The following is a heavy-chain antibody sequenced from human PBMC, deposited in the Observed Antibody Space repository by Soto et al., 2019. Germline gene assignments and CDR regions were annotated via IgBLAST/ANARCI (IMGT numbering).Heavy chain of an antibody. D-gene: IGHD3-9*01. CDR1: GFTFSSYA. CDR3: AKDRYDILTGYPIQYGMDV. Sequence: GGFLRLSCAASGFTFSSYAMSWVRQAPGKGLEWVSSFSGSGDNTDYADSVKGRFTISRDNSKNTLYMQMNSLRAEDTAVYYCAKDRYDILTGYPIQYGMDVWGQGTTVTVSS. CDR2: FSGSGDNT. V-gene: IGHV3-23*01. J-gene: IGHJ6*02.